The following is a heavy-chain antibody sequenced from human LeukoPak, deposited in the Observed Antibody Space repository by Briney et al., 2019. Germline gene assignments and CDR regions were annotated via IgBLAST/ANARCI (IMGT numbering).Heavy chain of an antibody. CDR2: ISYDGSNK. CDR3: ARDDAPSKYQLLRVWDYYYYGMDV. J-gene: IGHJ6*02. Sequence: GRSLRLSCAASGFTFSSYAMHWVRQAPGKGLEWVAVISYDGSNKYYADSVEGRFTISRDNSKNTLYLQMNSLRAEDTAVYYCARDDAPSKYQLLRVWDYYYYGMDVWGQGTTVTVSS. V-gene: IGHV3-30*04. D-gene: IGHD2-2*01. CDR1: GFTFSSYA.